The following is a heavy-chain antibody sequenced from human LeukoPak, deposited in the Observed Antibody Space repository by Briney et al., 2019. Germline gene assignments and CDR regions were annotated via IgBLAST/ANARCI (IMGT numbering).Heavy chain of an antibody. J-gene: IGHJ6*03. D-gene: IGHD1-7*01. CDR1: GFTFSSYA. Sequence: GGSLRLSCAASGFTFSSYAMSWVRQAPGKGLDWVSAISGSGGSTYYADSVKGRFTISRDNSKNTLYLQMNSLRAEDTAVYYCAKDAITGTLYYYYYYMDVWGKGTTVTVSS. V-gene: IGHV3-23*01. CDR2: ISGSGGST. CDR3: AKDAITGTLYYYYYYMDV.